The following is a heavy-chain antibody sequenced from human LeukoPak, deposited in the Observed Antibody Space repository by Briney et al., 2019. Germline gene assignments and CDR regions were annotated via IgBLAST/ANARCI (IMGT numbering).Heavy chain of an antibody. D-gene: IGHD5-12*01. J-gene: IGHJ4*02. CDR1: GFTFSSYW. Sequence: SGGSLRLSCAASGFTFSSYWMTWVRQAPGKGLEWVANIKQDGSEKYYVDSAKGRFTISRDNAHNSLYLQMNSLRAEDTAVYHCVRAIGGYASYWGQGTLVTVSS. V-gene: IGHV3-7*01. CDR3: VRAIGGYASY. CDR2: IKQDGSEK.